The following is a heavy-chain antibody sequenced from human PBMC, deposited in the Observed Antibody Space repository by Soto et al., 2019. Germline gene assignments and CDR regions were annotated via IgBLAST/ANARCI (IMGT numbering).Heavy chain of an antibody. V-gene: IGHV3-23*01. CDR2: ISGSGGST. J-gene: IGHJ4*02. D-gene: IGHD3-22*01. CDR1: GFTFSSYA. Sequence: GGSLRLSCAASGFTFSSYAMSWVRQAPGKGLEWVSAISGSGGSTYYADSVKGRFTISRDNSKNTLYLQMNSLRAEDTAVYYCAKDWYCYDSSGYYEPSFDYWGQGTLVTVSS. CDR3: AKDWYCYDSSGYYEPSFDY.